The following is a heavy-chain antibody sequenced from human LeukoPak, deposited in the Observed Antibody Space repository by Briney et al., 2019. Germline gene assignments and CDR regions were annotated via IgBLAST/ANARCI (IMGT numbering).Heavy chain of an antibody. Sequence: GGSLRLXCAASGFTFSSYEMNWVRQAPGKGLEWVSYISSSGSTIYYADSEKGRFTISRDNAKNSLYLQMNSLRAEDTAVYYCARELTQQLVRVFDYWGQGTLVTVSS. CDR2: ISSSGSTI. D-gene: IGHD6-13*01. J-gene: IGHJ4*02. CDR1: GFTFSSYE. V-gene: IGHV3-48*03. CDR3: ARELTQQLVRVFDY.